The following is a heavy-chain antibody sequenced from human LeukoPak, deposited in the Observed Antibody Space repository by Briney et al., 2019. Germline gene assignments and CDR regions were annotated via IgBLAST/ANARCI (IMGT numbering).Heavy chain of an antibody. V-gene: IGHV4-34*01. Sequence: SETLSLTCAVYGGSFSGYYWSWIRQPPGRGLEWIGEINHSGSTNYNPSLKSRVTISVDTSKNQFSLKLSSVTAADTAAYYCARFPVLLWFGEFDYWGQGTLVTVSS. CDR3: ARFPVLLWFGEFDY. CDR2: INHSGST. J-gene: IGHJ4*02. CDR1: GGSFSGYY. D-gene: IGHD3-10*01.